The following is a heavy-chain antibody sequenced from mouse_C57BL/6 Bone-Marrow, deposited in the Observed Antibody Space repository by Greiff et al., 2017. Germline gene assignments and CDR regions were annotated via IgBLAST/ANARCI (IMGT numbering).Heavy chain of an antibody. Sequence: EVQLVESGGGLVQPGGSMKLSCAASGFTFSDAWMDWVHQSPEKGLAWVAEIRNKANNHATYYAESVKRSFTISRDDSKSSVYLLMNSLRAEDTGIYYCTRPLWLRRDYAMDYWGKGTSVTVSS. CDR3: TRPLWLRRDYAMDY. CDR2: IRNKANNHAT. V-gene: IGHV6-6*01. D-gene: IGHD2-2*01. J-gene: IGHJ4*01. CDR1: GFTFSDAW.